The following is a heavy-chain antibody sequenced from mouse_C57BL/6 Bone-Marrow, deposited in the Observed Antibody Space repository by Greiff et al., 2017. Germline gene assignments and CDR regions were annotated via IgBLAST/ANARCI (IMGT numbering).Heavy chain of an antibody. J-gene: IGHJ3*01. CDR2: IRSKSSNYAT. V-gene: IGHV10-3*01. CDR3: VPYGPWFAY. D-gene: IGHD1-1*01. CDR1: GFTFNTYA. Sequence: VQGVESGGGLVQPKGSLKLSCAASGFTFNTYAMHWVRQAPGKGLEWVARIRSKSSNYATYYADSVKDRVTISRDDSQSMLYLQMNNLKTEDTAMYYCVPYGPWFAYWGQGTLVTVSA.